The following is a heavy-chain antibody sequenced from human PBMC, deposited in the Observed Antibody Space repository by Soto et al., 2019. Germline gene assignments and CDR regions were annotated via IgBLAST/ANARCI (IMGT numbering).Heavy chain of an antibody. CDR1: GDSVTNYF. D-gene: IGHD2-8*02. V-gene: IGHV4-59*02. J-gene: IGHJ4*02. CDR2: MYHGGRT. CDR3: ARAPGYRTAGVCHIFDF. Sequence: PSETLSLTCTVSGDSVTNYFGSWMGQPPEKGLERLGHMYHGGRTNYSPSVKSRVTMSLDSSKYQFSLNLSSVTAADTGVYFCARAPGYRTAGVCHIFDFWGQVVLVTVS.